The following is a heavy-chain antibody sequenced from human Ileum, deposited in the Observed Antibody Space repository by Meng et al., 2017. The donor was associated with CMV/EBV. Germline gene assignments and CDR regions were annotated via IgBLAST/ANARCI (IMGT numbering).Heavy chain of an antibody. CDR2: ITNSAHST. V-gene: IGHV3-23*01. CDR1: RFTFGSHA. Sequence: GGSLRLSCAASRFTFGSHAMSWVRQAPGKGLEWVSTITNSAHSTYYADSVKGRFTISRDNSKNTLYVQMNSLRAADTAVYYCAKDLTYCSGDCFLTPGGYFDNWGQGTLVTVSS. D-gene: IGHD2-21*01. CDR3: AKDLTYCSGDCFLTPGGYFDN. J-gene: IGHJ4*02.